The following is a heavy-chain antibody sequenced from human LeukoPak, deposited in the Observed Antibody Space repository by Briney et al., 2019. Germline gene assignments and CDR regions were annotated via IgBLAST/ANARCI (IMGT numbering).Heavy chain of an antibody. CDR2: MSYDGSST. CDR3: AKSGCSGTNCYINS. CDR1: GFTFSDDG. Sequence: GGSLRLSCAASGFTFSDDGMHWVRQAPGKGLQWVAVMSYDGSSTFYMDSVKGRFTVSRDNSRKPLYLQMQSLSAEDTALYYCAKSGCSGTNCYINSWGQGTLVIVSS. D-gene: IGHD2-2*02. J-gene: IGHJ4*02. V-gene: IGHV3-30*18.